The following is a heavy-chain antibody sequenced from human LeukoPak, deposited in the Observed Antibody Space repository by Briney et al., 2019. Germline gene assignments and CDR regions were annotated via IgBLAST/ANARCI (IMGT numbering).Heavy chain of an antibody. CDR1: GGSISSYY. J-gene: IGHJ6*03. CDR2: IYTSGST. V-gene: IGHV4-4*07. CDR3: ARDFKVAGYYYYYMDV. D-gene: IGHD6-19*01. Sequence: SETLSLTCTVSGGSISSYYWSWIRQPAGKGLEWIGRIYTSGSTNYNPSLKSRVTMSIDTSKNQFSLKLSSVTAADTAVYYCARDFKVAGYYYYYMDVWGKGTTVTVSS.